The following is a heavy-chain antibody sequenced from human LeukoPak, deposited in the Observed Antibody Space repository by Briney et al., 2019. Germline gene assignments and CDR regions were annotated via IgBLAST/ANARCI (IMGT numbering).Heavy chain of an antibody. CDR2: ISSSGSTI. CDR3: ARDGYCSGGSCYDY. V-gene: IGHV3-48*03. J-gene: IGHJ4*02. Sequence: GETLTLSCAASGFSFSSYELNWVRQPPGKGLELVSYISSSGSTIYYADSVKGRFTISRDNAKNSLYLQMNSLRAEDTAVYYCARDGYCSGGSCYDYWGQGTLVTVSS. CDR1: GFSFSSYE. D-gene: IGHD2-15*01.